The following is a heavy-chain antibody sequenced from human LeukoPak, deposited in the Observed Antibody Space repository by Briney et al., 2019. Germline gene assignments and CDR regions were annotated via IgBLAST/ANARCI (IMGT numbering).Heavy chain of an antibody. CDR2: INHSGST. Sequence: SETLSLTCAVYGGSFSGYYWSWIRQPPGKGLEWIGEINHSGSTNYNPSLKSRVTISVDTSKNQFSLKLSSVTAADTAVYYCARGDDLTGYSSGWFGYWGQGTVVIVSS. CDR3: ARGDDLTGYSSGWFGY. CDR1: GGSFSGYY. J-gene: IGHJ4*02. V-gene: IGHV4-34*01. D-gene: IGHD6-19*01.